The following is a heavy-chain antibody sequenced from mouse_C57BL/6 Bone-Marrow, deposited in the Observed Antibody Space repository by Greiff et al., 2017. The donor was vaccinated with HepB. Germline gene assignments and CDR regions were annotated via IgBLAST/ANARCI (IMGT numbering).Heavy chain of an antibody. V-gene: IGHV1-82*01. CDR3: ARRTRPPYYAMDY. J-gene: IGHJ4*01. CDR1: GYAFSSSW. D-gene: IGHD6-1*01. Sequence: VQLQQSGPELVKPGASVKISCKASGYAFSSSWMNWVKQRPGKGLEWIGRIYPGDGDTNYNGKFKGKATLTADKSSSTAYMQLSSLTSEDSAVYFCARRTRPPYYAMDYWGQGTSVTVSS. CDR2: IYPGDGDT.